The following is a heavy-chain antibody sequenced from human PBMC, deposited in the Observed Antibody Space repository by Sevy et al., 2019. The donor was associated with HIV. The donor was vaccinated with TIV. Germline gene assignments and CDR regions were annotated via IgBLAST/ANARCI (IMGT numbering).Heavy chain of an antibody. CDR3: ARGYDAGPLIY. J-gene: IGHJ1*01. CDR2: INGSGIS. CDR1: GGSFSADY. D-gene: IGHD3-22*01. V-gene: IGHV4-34*01. Sequence: SETLSLTCTVYGGSFSADYWTWIRQPPGKGLEWIGEINGSGISKYNPSLKSRVTISLDTSVNQFSLGLTSVTAADTAVFYCARGYDAGPLIYWGHGTLVTVSS.